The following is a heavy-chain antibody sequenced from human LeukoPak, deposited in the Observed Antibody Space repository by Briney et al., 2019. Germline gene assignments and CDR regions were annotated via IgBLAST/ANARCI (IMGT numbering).Heavy chain of an antibody. CDR3: ARGGRAGRGYSYGRTNYFDY. J-gene: IGHJ4*02. Sequence: SQTLSLTCTVSGGSISSGDYYWSWIRQPPGKGLEWIGYIYYSGSTYYNPSLKSRVTISVDTSKNQFSLKLSSVTAADTAVYYCARGGRAGRGYSYGRTNYFDYWGQGTLVTVSS. V-gene: IGHV4-30-4*08. CDR1: GGSISSGDYY. CDR2: IYYSGST. D-gene: IGHD5-18*01.